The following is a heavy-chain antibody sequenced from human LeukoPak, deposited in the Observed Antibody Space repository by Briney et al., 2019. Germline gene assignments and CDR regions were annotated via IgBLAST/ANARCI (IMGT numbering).Heavy chain of an antibody. CDR1: GGSISSSSYY. Sequence: PSETLSLTCTVSGGSISSSSYYWGWIRQPPGKGLEWIGSIYYSGSTYYNPSLKSRVTISVDTSKNQFSLKLSSVTAADTAVYYCGRVVRGGGVLPLYYMDVWGKGTTVTISS. V-gene: IGHV4-39*01. J-gene: IGHJ6*03. CDR3: GRVVRGGGVLPLYYMDV. D-gene: IGHD3-10*01. CDR2: IYYSGST.